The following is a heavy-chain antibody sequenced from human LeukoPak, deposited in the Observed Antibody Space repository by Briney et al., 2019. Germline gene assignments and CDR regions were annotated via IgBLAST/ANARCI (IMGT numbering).Heavy chain of an antibody. CDR3: ARGYYYHGMDV. CDR2: IYYSGST. V-gene: IGHV4-59*01. Sequence: SETLSLTCTVSGGSISSYYWSWIRQPPGKGLEWIGYIYYSGSTNYNPSLKSRVTISVDTSKNQFSLKLSSVTAADTAVYYCARGYYYHGMDVWGQGTTVTVSS. CDR1: GGSISSYY. J-gene: IGHJ6*02.